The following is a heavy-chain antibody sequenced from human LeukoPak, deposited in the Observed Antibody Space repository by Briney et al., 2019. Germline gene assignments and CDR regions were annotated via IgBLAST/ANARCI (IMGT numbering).Heavy chain of an antibody. CDR1: GYTFTGYY. Sequence: GASVKVSCKASGYTFTGYYTHWVRQGPGQGLEWVGWINPNSGGTNYAQKFQGRVTMTRDTSISTAYMELSRLRSDDTAVYYCARMVDWVAFDIWGQGTMVTVSS. V-gene: IGHV1-2*02. D-gene: IGHD2-15*01. J-gene: IGHJ3*02. CDR3: ARMVDWVAFDI. CDR2: INPNSGGT.